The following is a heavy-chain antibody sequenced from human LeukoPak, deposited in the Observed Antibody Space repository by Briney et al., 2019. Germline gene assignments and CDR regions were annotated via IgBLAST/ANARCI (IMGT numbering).Heavy chain of an antibody. D-gene: IGHD1-1*01. Sequence: GGSLRLSCAASGFTFSRYGMHWVRQAPGKGLEWVAFIQYDGNNKYHADSVKGRFTISRDNAKNTLYLQMNSLRAEDTAVYYCASTTLDIWGQGTMVTVSS. CDR2: IQYDGNNK. CDR3: ASTTLDI. V-gene: IGHV3-30*02. J-gene: IGHJ3*02. CDR1: GFTFSRYG.